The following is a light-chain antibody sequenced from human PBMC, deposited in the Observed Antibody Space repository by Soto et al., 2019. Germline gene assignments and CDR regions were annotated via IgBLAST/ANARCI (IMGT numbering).Light chain of an antibody. Sequence: EIVLTQSPGTLSLSPGERATLSCRASQSVTSSYLAWYQQRPGQAPRLLIFGASYRATGIPDRFSGSGSGIDLTLTISRLEPEDFAVYYCQHYSSSPPEFTFGPGTKVDSK. J-gene: IGKJ3*01. CDR2: GAS. CDR3: QHYSSSPPEFT. V-gene: IGKV3-20*01. CDR1: QSVTSSY.